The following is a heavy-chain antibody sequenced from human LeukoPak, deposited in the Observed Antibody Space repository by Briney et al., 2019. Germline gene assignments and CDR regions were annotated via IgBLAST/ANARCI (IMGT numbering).Heavy chain of an antibody. J-gene: IGHJ3*02. CDR3: ARDGGYSYGYGYFSAFDT. CDR2: ISSSSSYI. D-gene: IGHD5-18*01. CDR1: GFTFSSYS. Sequence: GGSLRLSCAASGFTFSSYSMNWVRQAPGKGLEWVSSISSSSSYIYYADSVKGRFTISRDNAKNSLYLQMNSLRAEYTAVYYCARDGGYSYGYGYFSAFDTWGQGTMVTVSS. V-gene: IGHV3-21*01.